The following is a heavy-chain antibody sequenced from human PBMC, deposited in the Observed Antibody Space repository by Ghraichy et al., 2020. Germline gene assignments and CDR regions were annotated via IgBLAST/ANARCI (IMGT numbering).Heavy chain of an antibody. D-gene: IGHD2-2*01. CDR2: INHSGST. J-gene: IGHJ4*02. Sequence: ESLNISCAVYGGSFSGYYWSWIRQPPGKGLEWIGEINHSGSTNYNPSLKSRVTISVDTSKNQFSLKLSSVTAADTAVYYCARSGDTGSCSSTSCYAVYYWGQGTLVTVSS. CDR3: ARSGDTGSCSSTSCYAVYY. CDR1: GGSFSGYY. V-gene: IGHV4-34*01.